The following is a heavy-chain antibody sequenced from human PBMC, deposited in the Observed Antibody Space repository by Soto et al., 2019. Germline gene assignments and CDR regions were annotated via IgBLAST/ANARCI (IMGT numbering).Heavy chain of an antibody. CDR3: ARAANYRDSTVYSDVIDI. Sequence: DVQLMESGGGLVQPGGSLRLSCAASGFTFENYWMTWVRQAPGKGLEWVANIRKDGTQEHYVDSVEGRFSVSRDNARASLYLKMNSLTIEDTAVYYCARAANYRDSTVYSDVIDIWGQGTMVTVSP. CDR1: GFTFENYW. D-gene: IGHD3-16*02. V-gene: IGHV3-7*05. CDR2: IRKDGTQE. J-gene: IGHJ3*02.